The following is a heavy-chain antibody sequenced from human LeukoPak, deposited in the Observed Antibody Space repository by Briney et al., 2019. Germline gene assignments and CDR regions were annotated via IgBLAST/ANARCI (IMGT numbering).Heavy chain of an antibody. Sequence: GGSLRLSCAASGFTFSDYYMSWIRQAPGKGLEWVSGISWNSGSIGYADSVKGRFTISRDNAKNSLYLQINSLRAEDMALYYCAKDIGGARGYYFDYWGQGTLVTVSS. CDR3: AKDIGGARGYYFDY. CDR2: ISWNSGSI. J-gene: IGHJ4*02. D-gene: IGHD3-16*01. CDR1: GFTFSDYY. V-gene: IGHV3-9*03.